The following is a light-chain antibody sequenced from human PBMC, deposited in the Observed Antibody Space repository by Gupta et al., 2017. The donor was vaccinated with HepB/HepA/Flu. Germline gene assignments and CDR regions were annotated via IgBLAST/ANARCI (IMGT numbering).Light chain of an antibody. CDR2: ATS. J-gene: IGKJ1*01. CDR3: QQSYSAPRT. CDR1: QSISSY. V-gene: IGKV1-39*01. Sequence: IQMTQPPSLLSASVGDRVTISCRASQSISSYLNWYQQKPGKAPKLLIYATSSLQSGVPSRFSGSGSGTEHTLTITSLQPEDSATYFCQQSYSAPRTFGQGTKVEIK.